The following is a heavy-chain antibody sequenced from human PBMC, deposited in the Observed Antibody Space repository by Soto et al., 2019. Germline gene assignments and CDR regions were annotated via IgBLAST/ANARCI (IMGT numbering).Heavy chain of an antibody. J-gene: IGHJ6*02. Sequence: GGSLRLSCTSSGFIFGDYAMCWVRQAPGKGREWVGFIRTKPYGGTTDYAESVKGRFTITRDDLKSIAYLRMDSLKSDDTAVYYCARRLLDYGEYYYGMDVWGQVTTVTVSS. D-gene: IGHD4-17*01. V-gene: IGHV3-49*04. CDR1: GFIFGDYA. CDR3: ARRLLDYGEYYYGMDV. CDR2: IRTKPYGGTT.